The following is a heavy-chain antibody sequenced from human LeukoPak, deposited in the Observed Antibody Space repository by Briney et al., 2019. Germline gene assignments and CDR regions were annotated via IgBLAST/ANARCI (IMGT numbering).Heavy chain of an antibody. V-gene: IGHV3-33*01. CDR1: GFTFSSYG. Sequence: GGSLRLSCAASGFTFSSYGMHWVRQAPGKGLEWVAVIWYDGSNKYYADSVKGQFTISRDNSKNTLDLQMNSLRAEDTAVYYCARDRSYDFWSGYSTPDYWGQGTLVTVSS. CDR2: IWYDGSNK. D-gene: IGHD3-3*01. CDR3: ARDRSYDFWSGYSTPDY. J-gene: IGHJ4*02.